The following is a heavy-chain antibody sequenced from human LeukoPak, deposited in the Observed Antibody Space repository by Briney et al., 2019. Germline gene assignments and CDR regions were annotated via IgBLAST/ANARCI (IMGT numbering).Heavy chain of an antibody. V-gene: IGHV1-18*01. D-gene: IGHD4-17*01. CDR3: ARKDYGDPFDY. CDR2: IKTYNGNA. CDR1: GYTFTNYG. J-gene: IGHJ4*02. Sequence: GASVKVSCKASGYTFTNYGISWVRQAPGQGLEWMGWIKTYNGNANYAQKLQGRVTMTTDTSTSTAYMELRSLRSDDTAVYYCARKDYGDPFDYWGQGTLVTVSS.